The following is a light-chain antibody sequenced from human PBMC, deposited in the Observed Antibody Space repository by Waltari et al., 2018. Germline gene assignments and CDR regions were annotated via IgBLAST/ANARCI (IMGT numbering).Light chain of an antibody. J-gene: IGLJ3*02. CDR3: CSYAGVYTWV. V-gene: IGLV2-11*01. CDR1: SSDVGRYTS. Sequence: QSALTQPRSVSGSHGQSVTISCTGTSSDVGRYTSVSWFQQYPGKAPKLMISDVSERPSGVPDRFSGSKSGNTASLTISGLQAEDEADYYCCSYAGVYTWVFGGGTQLTVL. CDR2: DVS.